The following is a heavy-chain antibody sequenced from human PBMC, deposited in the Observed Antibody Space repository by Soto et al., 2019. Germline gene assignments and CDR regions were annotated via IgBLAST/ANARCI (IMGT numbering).Heavy chain of an antibody. V-gene: IGHV2-70*11. CDR3: ARMATYYYGSGSYYNVDY. CDR2: IDWDDDK. D-gene: IGHD3-10*01. Sequence: SGPTLVNPTQTLTLTCTFSGFSLSTSGMCVSWIRQPPGKALEWLARIDWDDDKYYSTSLKTRLTISKDTSKNQLVLTMTNMDPVDTATFYCARMATYYYGSGSYYNVDYWGQGTLVTVSS. CDR1: GFSLSTSGMC. J-gene: IGHJ4*02.